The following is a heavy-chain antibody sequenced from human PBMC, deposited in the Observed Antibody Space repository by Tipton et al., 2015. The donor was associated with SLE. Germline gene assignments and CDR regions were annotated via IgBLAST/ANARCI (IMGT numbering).Heavy chain of an antibody. CDR2: IYYSGST. CDR1: GGSISSSSYY. CDR3: AEGGAAAGTFDY. V-gene: IGHV4-39*01. Sequence: TLSLTCTVSGGSISSSSYYWGWIRQPPGKGLEWIGSIYYSGSTYYNPSLKSRVTISVDTSKNQFSLKLSSVTAADTAVYYCAEGGAAAGTFDYWGQGTLVTVSS. J-gene: IGHJ4*02. D-gene: IGHD6-13*01.